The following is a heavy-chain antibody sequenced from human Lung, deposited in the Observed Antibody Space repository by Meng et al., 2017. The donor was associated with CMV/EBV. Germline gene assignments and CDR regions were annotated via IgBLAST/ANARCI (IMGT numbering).Heavy chain of an antibody. CDR1: GGSISSGSYY. CDR3: ASDCLIVVVEADYDTMGV. CDR2: IYYSGST. V-gene: IGHV4-39*01. D-gene: IGHD2-2*01. Sequence: SETLSLXCTVSGGSISSGSYYWGWIRQPPGKGLEWIGNIYYSGSTYYNPSLKSRVAISVDTSKNQLSLGLSSVTAADTSVYYCASDCLIVVVEADYDTMGVWXEETXVTVSS. J-gene: IGHJ6*04.